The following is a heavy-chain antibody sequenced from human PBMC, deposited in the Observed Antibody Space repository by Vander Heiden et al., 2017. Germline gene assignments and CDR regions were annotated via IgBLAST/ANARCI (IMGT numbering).Heavy chain of an antibody. Sequence: QVQLVESGGGVVQPGRSLRLSCAAPGFTFSRYGMHWVRQAPGKGLEWVAVISYDGSNKYYADSVKGRFTISRDNSKNTLYLQMNSLRAEDTAVYYCAKGLSGYGMDVWGQGTTVTVSS. CDR1: GFTFSRYG. D-gene: IGHD3-10*01. CDR2: ISYDGSNK. V-gene: IGHV3-30*18. CDR3: AKGLSGYGMDV. J-gene: IGHJ6*02.